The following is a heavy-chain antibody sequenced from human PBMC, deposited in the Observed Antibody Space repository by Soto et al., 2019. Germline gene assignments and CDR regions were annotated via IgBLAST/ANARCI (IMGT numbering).Heavy chain of an antibody. CDR1: GGSISSSSYY. J-gene: IGHJ4*02. D-gene: IGHD3-9*01. CDR2: IYYSGST. CDR3: ARQYYDILTGRIIHGEFDY. V-gene: IGHV4-39*01. Sequence: NPSETLSLTCTVSGGSISSSSYYWGWIRQPPGKGLEWIGSIYYSGSTYYNPSLKSRVTISVDTSKNQFSLKLSSVTAADTAVYYCARQYYDILTGRIIHGEFDYWGQGTLVTVSS.